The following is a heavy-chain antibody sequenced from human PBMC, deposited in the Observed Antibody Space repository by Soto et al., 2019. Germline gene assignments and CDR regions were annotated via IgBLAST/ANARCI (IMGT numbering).Heavy chain of an antibody. CDR1: GFTFSSYA. V-gene: IGHV3-23*01. CDR2: ISGSGGST. Sequence: EVQLLESGGGLVQPGGSLRLSCAAAGFTFSSYAMSWVRQAPGKGLEWVSAISGSGGSTYYADSVKGRFTISRDNSKNTLYLQMNSLIAEDTAVYYCAKDGYCSGGSCYPIGHWGQGTMVTVSS. CDR3: AKDGYCSGGSCYPIGH. J-gene: IGHJ4*02. D-gene: IGHD2-15*01.